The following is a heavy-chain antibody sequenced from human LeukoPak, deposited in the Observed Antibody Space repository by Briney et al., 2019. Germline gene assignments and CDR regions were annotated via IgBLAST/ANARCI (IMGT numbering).Heavy chain of an antibody. CDR1: GYTFSNYR. CDR2: ISAYNGNT. J-gene: IGHJ4*02. V-gene: IGHV1-18*01. CDR3: ARVEISSSGVFFDY. Sequence: ASVKVSCKTSGYTFSNYRINWVRQAPGQGLEWMGWISAYNGNTNYAQKLQGRVTMTTDTSTSTAYMELRSLRSDDTAVYYCARVEISSSGVFFDYWGQGTLVTVSS. D-gene: IGHD6-6*01.